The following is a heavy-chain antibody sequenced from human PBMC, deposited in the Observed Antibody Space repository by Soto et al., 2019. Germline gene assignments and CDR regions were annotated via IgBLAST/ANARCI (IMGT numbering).Heavy chain of an antibody. CDR3: VHRTVSNGSWYDP. CDR1: GFSLSTTGEG. J-gene: IGHJ5*02. CDR2: IYWDDDV. D-gene: IGHD4-4*01. Sequence: GPTLVNPTQTLTLNCALSGFSLSTTGEGASWFRQHPVKAPEWLALIYWDDDVRYSPSLRNRLTITMDTSEYQAVLTMTNIDHLDTATYCCVHRTVSNGSWYDPWCHGRLVT. V-gene: IGHV2-5*02.